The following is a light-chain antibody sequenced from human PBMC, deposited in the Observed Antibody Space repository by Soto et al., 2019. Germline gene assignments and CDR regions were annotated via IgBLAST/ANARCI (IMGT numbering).Light chain of an antibody. CDR3: SSYTSSSTLGV. V-gene: IGLV2-18*02. J-gene: IGLJ1*01. CDR1: STDFVSYNR. CDR2: EVS. Sequence: QSVLTQPPSVSGSPGQSVTISCTGTSTDFVSYNRVSWYQQPPGTAPKLMIYEVSKRPSGVPDRFSGSKSGNTASLTISGLQAADEADYYCSSYTSSSTLGVFGTGTKLTVL.